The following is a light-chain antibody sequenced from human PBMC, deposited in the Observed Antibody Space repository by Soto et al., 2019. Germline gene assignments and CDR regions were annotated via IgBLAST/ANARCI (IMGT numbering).Light chain of an antibody. CDR1: QSLSVSY. CDR3: QQRSNWPYLT. V-gene: IGKV3D-20*02. Sequence: EIVLTQSPGTLSLSPGDRATLSCRASQSLSVSYIAWYQQKPGQAPRLLIYSTSTRAAGIPDRFTGRGSGTHFTLAISRLEPEDFAVYYCQQRSNWPYLTFGGGTRV. J-gene: IGKJ4*01. CDR2: STS.